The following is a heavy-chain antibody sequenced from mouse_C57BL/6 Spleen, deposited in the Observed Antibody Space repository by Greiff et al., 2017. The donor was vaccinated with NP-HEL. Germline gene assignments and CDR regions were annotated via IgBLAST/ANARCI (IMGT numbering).Heavy chain of an antibody. D-gene: IGHD1-1*01. CDR3: ARPPYYYGSSYEGYFDV. J-gene: IGHJ1*03. V-gene: IGHV5-17*01. Sequence: DVMLVESGGGLVKPGGSLKLSCAASGFTFSDYGMHWVRQAPEKGLEWVAYISSGSSTIYYADKVKGRFTISRDNAKNTLFLQMTSLRSEDTAMYYCARPPYYYGSSYEGYFDVWGTGTTVTVSS. CDR1: GFTFSDYG. CDR2: ISSGSSTI.